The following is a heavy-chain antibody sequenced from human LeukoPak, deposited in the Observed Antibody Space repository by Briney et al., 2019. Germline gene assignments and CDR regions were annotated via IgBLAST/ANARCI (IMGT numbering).Heavy chain of an antibody. J-gene: IGHJ6*03. CDR2: INADGSST. D-gene: IGHD2/OR15-2a*01. V-gene: IGHV3-74*01. Sequence: GRSLRLSCAASGFTFSSYGMHWVRQAPGKGLVWVSSINADGSSTSYADSMKGRFTISRDNAKNTLYLQMNSLRAEDTAVYYCASQQSFHYYHMDVWGKGTTVTVSS. CDR1: GFTFSSYG. CDR3: ASQQSFHYYHMDV.